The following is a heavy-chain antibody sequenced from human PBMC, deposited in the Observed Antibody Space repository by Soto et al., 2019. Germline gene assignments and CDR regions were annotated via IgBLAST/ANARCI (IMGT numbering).Heavy chain of an antibody. CDR1: GFTFINFA. V-gene: IGHV3-23*01. CDR2: ISRTGGAA. D-gene: IGHD3-16*01. CDR3: AEADDDIGVSFARDLDY. J-gene: IGHJ4*02. Sequence: GGSLRLSCAASGFTFINFAMFWVRRAPGKGLEWVSSISRTGGAAHYADSVNGRFTVSRDNSKNTLFLQMDSLRADDTAVYYCAEADDDIGVSFARDLDYWGQGTLVTVSS.